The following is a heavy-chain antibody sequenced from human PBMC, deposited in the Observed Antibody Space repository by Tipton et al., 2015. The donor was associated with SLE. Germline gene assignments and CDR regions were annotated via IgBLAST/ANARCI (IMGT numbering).Heavy chain of an antibody. V-gene: IGHV1-18*01. Sequence: QVQLVQSGAEVKKPGASVKVSCKASGYTFTSYGISWVRQAPGQGLEWMGWISAHNGNTNYAQKLQGRVTMTTDTFMSTAYMELRSLRSDDTAVYYCARETIFGVVSGGMDVWGQGTTVTVSS. CDR3: ARETIFGVVSGGMDV. CDR1: GYTFTSYG. CDR2: ISAHNGNT. D-gene: IGHD3-3*01. J-gene: IGHJ6*02.